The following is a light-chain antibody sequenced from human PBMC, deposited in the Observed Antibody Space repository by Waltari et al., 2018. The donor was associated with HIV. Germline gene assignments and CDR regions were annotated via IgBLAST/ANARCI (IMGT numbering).Light chain of an antibody. CDR3: AAWDVSLSGLWV. J-gene: IGLJ3*02. CDR2: HNQ. V-gene: IGLV1-44*01. Sequence: QSVMTQPPSASATPGQTVTISCSGSSSNIGTNTVTWYQQLPGPAPKLLIYHNQQRPSGVPDRFSGSKSGTSASLAISGLQSEDEAAYYCAAWDVSLSGLWVFGGGTKLTVL. CDR1: SSNIGTNT.